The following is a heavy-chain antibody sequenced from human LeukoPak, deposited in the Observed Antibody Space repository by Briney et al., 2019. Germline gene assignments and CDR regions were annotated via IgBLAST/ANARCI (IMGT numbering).Heavy chain of an antibody. Sequence: GRSLRLSCAASGFTFSSYAMHWVRQAPGNGLEWVAVISYDGSNKYYADSVKGRFTISRDNSKNTLYLQMNSLRAEDTAVYYCAKLSGHYEGSWGQGTLVTVSS. CDR2: ISYDGSNK. D-gene: IGHD2-21*02. V-gene: IGHV3-30*04. J-gene: IGHJ5*02. CDR3: AKLSGHYEGS. CDR1: GFTFSSYA.